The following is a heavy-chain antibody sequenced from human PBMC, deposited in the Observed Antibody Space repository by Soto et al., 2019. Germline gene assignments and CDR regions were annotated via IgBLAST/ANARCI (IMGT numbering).Heavy chain of an antibody. CDR1: GFTFTSSA. CDR3: AADHCSGGSCYWDAFDI. J-gene: IGHJ3*02. V-gene: IGHV1-58*01. Sequence: ASVKVSCKASGFTFTSSAVQWVRQARGQRLEWIGWIVVGSGNTNYAQKFQERVTITRDMSTSTAYMELSSLRSEDTAVYYCAADHCSGGSCYWDAFDIWSQGTMVTVSS. D-gene: IGHD2-15*01. CDR2: IVVGSGNT.